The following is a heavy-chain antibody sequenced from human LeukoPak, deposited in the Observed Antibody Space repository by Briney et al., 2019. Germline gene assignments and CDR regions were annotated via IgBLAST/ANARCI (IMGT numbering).Heavy chain of an antibody. Sequence: GGSLRLSCAASGFSVTNYYMSWVRRAPGKGLEWVAVIYSGGDTFHADSVKGRFILSRDICKNTLYLQMNSLNSDDTEVYYGTRHPDRWRGGPLLTV. CDR3: TRHPDR. CDR1: GFSVTNYY. J-gene: IGHJ5*02. CDR2: IYSGGDT. V-gene: IGHV3-66*04.